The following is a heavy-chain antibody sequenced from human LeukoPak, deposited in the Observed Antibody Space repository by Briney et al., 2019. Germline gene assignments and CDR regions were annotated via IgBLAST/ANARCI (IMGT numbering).Heavy chain of an antibody. CDR1: GGSIIATNYY. D-gene: IGHD3-16*01. V-gene: IGHV4-39*01. CDR2: LHYTGST. J-gene: IGHJ5*02. Sequence: SETLSLTCTVSGGSIIATNYYWAWVRQPPGKGLECIGNLHYTGSTFTNPSLKSRVTMSVDTSKNQLSLKLSSVTAADTAVYYCARHGGRRFDPWGQGSLVTVSS. CDR3: ARHGGRRFDP.